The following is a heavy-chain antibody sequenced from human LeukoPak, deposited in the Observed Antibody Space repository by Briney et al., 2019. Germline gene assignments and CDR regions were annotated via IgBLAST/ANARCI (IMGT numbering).Heavy chain of an antibody. D-gene: IGHD6-13*01. CDR3: ANSIAAAGFHKN. J-gene: IGHJ4*02. CDR1: GFTFNTYG. V-gene: IGHV3-23*01. Sequence: HTGGSLRLSCAASGFTFNTYGMSWVRQAPGKGLEWVSGISGSGGATYYADSVKGRFTVSRDDAKNSLYLQMNSLRAEDTALYYCANSIAAAGFHKNWGQGTLVTVSS. CDR2: ISGSGGAT.